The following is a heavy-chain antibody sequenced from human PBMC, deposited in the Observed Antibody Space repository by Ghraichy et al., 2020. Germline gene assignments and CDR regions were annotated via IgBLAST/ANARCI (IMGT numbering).Heavy chain of an antibody. CDR2: IYVSGST. Sequence: SEPLSLTCTVSGGSFSSYHWTWIRQTAGKGLEWIGRIYVSGSTNYNPSLRSRVTMSVDPSKNQFSLKLSSVTDADTAFYYCARDMDGNYLFDYWGQGIQVTVSS. V-gene: IGHV4-4*07. J-gene: IGHJ4*02. CDR1: GGSFSSYH. D-gene: IGHD1-7*01. CDR3: ARDMDGNYLFDY.